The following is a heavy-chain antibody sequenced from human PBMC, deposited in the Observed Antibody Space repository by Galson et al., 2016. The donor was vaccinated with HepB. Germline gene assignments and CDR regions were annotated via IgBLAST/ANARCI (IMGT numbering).Heavy chain of an antibody. CDR3: ARQPYVLRFLEWSFDAFDI. CDR1: GYSFTTYW. V-gene: IGHV5-10-1*01. Sequence: QSGAEVKKPGESLRISCKGSGYSFTTYWISWVRQMPGKGLEWVGRIDPGDSYTHYSPSFQGHVSISVDKSNSTAYLQWNSLKASDTAMYYCARQPYVLRFLEWSFDAFDIWGQGTLVTVSS. D-gene: IGHD3-3*01. J-gene: IGHJ3*02. CDR2: IDPGDSYT.